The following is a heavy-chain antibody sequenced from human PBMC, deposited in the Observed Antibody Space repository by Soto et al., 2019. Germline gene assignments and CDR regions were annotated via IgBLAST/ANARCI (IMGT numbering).Heavy chain of an antibody. V-gene: IGHV4-34*01. D-gene: IGHD2-15*01. CDR1: DGPHRGYN. J-gene: IGHJ6*02. Sequence: SQNLPLTWIDYDGPHRGYNWRAFRHPPGKRPKWIGEINHSGSTNSNPSLKSRVTISVDTSKNQFSLKLSSVTAADTAVYYCARESRYCSGGSCHVGYYYYGMDVWGQGTTVT. CDR3: ARESRYCSGGSCHVGYYYYGMDV. CDR2: INHSGST.